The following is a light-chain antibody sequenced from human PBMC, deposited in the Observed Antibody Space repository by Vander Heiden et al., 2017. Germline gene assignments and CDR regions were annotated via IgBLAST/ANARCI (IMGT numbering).Light chain of an antibody. CDR2: GAS. CDR3: QQEGRIPYT. CDR1: QSSRNSA. V-gene: IGKV3-20*01. Sequence: ETVLSPSPDTLCLHPGETASLSCSASQSSRNSAVDWYQRKVGQAPRLLIYGASSRVTGIPDRFSGSGSGADFTLTISRLEPEDFAVYYCQQEGRIPYTFGQGTKLEIK. J-gene: IGKJ2*01.